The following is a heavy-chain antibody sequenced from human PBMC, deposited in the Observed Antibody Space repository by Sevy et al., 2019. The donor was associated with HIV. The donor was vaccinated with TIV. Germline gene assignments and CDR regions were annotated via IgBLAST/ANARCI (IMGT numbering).Heavy chain of an antibody. Sequence: GGSLRLSCTASGFIFGEYGMSWVRQAPGKGLEWIAFFKSKIHGGTTENAASVKGRFTISRDDSKNIVYLQMSNLKTEDTAVYYCTRWSGSQSIFDYWGQGTLVTVSS. CDR2: FKSKIHGGTT. CDR1: GFIFGEYG. V-gene: IGHV3-49*04. CDR3: TRWSGSQSIFDY. D-gene: IGHD1-26*01. J-gene: IGHJ4*02.